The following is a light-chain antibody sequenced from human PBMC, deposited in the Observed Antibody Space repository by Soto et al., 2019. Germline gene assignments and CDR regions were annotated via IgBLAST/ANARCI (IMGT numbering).Light chain of an antibody. Sequence: DVHLTQSPSTLSAIVGDRVTIACRASQSITRLLAWYQQKPGKAPKLLISTASRLQPGVTSRFSSYRSETEFTLTISSLQPEDVATYYGQQYITYQWTFGQGTKV. J-gene: IGKJ1*01. CDR1: QSITRL. CDR2: TAS. V-gene: IGKV1-5*03. CDR3: QQYITYQWT.